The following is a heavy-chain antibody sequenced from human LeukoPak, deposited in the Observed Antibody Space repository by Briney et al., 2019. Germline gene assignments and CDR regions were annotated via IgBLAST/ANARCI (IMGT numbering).Heavy chain of an antibody. D-gene: IGHD3-22*01. V-gene: IGHV4-59*01. CDR1: GGSTSSYY. CDR2: IYYSGST. J-gene: IGHJ2*01. Sequence: SETLSLTCTVSGGSTSSYYWSWIRQPPGKGLEWIGYIYYSGSTNYNPSLKSRVTISVDTSKNQFSLKLSSVTAADTAVYYCARAYYYDSSGYSSYWYFDLWGRGTLVTVSS. CDR3: ARAYYYDSSGYSSYWYFDL.